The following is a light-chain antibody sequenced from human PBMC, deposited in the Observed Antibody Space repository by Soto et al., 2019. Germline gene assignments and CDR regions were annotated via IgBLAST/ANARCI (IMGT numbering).Light chain of an antibody. J-gene: IGLJ2*01. CDR2: RDS. V-gene: IGLV3-9*01. CDR1: NIGSKN. CDR3: QVWDSSTVV. Sequence: SYELTQPLSVSVALGQTAGITWGGNNIGSKNVHWYQQKPGQAPVLVIYRDSNRPSGIPERFSGSNSGNTATLTISRAQAGDEADYYCQVWDSSTVVFGGGTKLTVL.